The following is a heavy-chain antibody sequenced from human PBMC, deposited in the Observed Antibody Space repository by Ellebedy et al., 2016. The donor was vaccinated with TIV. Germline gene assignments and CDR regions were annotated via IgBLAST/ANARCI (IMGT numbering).Heavy chain of an antibody. D-gene: IGHD3-10*01. J-gene: IGHJ6*02. CDR3: ARWFGEPLYIMDV. CDR2: IFYTGTT. V-gene: IGHV4-30-4*01. CDR1: GGSITSGDYY. Sequence: MPSETLSLTCTVSGGSITSGDYYWLRQFPGKGLEWIGYIFYTGTTRYNPSLRSRVTMSVDTSKNQFSLNLSFVTAADTAVYYCARWFGEPLYIMDVWGQGTTVTVSS.